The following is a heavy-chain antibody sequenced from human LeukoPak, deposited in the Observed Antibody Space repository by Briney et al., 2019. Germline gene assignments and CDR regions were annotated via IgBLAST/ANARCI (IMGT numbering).Heavy chain of an antibody. CDR1: GFTFDDYA. Sequence: GGSLRLSCAASGFTFDDYAMHWVRQAPGKGLEWVSLISWDGGSTYYADSVKGRFTISRDNSKNSLYLQMNSRRAEDTALYYCAKAMGYSGYDSLDYWGQGTLVTVSS. CDR3: AKAMGYSGYDSLDY. CDR2: ISWDGGST. V-gene: IGHV3-43D*03. D-gene: IGHD5-12*01. J-gene: IGHJ4*02.